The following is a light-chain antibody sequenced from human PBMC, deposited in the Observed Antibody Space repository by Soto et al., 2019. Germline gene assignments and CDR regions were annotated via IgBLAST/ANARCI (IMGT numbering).Light chain of an antibody. V-gene: IGLV2-8*01. J-gene: IGLJ2*01. CDR3: SSYAGSSNLGV. CDR1: SSDVGGYNY. Sequence: SVLTQPPSASGSPGQSVTISCTGNSSDVGGYNYVSWYQQQPGRAPKLMIYEVSKRPSGVPDRFSGSKSGNTASLTVSWRQPEEEADYYCSSYAGSSNLGVFGGGTQLTVL. CDR2: EVS.